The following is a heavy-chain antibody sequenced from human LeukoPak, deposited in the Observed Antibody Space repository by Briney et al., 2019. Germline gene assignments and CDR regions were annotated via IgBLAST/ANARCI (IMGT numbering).Heavy chain of an antibody. V-gene: IGHV3-64D*06. CDR3: VKSPGSGWPV. D-gene: IGHD6-19*01. J-gene: IGHJ4*02. CDR2: IYSDGSRT. CDR1: GFTFSSFA. Sequence: GGSLRLSCAASGFTFSSFAMHWVRQAPGKGLEYLSAIYSDGSRTYYADSVKGRFAISRDNSKSTLYFEMSSLRVEDTAVYYCVKSPGSGWPVWGQGTLLTVSS.